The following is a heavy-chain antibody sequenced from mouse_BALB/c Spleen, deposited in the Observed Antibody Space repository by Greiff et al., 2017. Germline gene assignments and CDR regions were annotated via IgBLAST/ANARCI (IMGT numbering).Heavy chain of an antibody. D-gene: IGHD1-1*01. CDR3: ARRGTTPSAY. CDR1: GYSITSGYY. V-gene: IGHV3-6*02. J-gene: IGHJ3*01. CDR2: ISYDGSN. Sequence: EVKLMESGPGLVKPSQSLSLTCSVTGYSITSGYYWNWIRQFPGNKLEWMGYISYDGSNNYNPSLKNRISITRDTSKNQFFLKLNSVTTEDTATYYCARRGTTPSAYWGQGTLVTVSA.